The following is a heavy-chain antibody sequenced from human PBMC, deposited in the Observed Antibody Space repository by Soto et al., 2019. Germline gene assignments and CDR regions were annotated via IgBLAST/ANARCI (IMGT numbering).Heavy chain of an antibody. D-gene: IGHD1-7*01. J-gene: IGHJ4*02. CDR2: NGDGGTI. CDR3: TRGGNYYFDS. Sequence: EVQLVEAGGGLVQPGGSLRLSCAASGFTFSTSWIHWVRQAPGKGLVWVSRNGDGGTINYADSVKGRFTISRDNAKNTVYLQMNSLSADDTAVYYCTRGGNYYFDSWGQGTLVTVSS. V-gene: IGHV3-74*01. CDR1: GFTFSTSW.